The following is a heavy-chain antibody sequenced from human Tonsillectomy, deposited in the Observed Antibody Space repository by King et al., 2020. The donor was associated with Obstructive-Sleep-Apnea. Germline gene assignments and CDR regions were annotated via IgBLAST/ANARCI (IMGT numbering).Heavy chain of an antibody. CDR3: ARAVKTYYYDSSGLDY. J-gene: IGHJ4*02. V-gene: IGHV4-30-4*01. Sequence: QLQESGPGLVKPSQTLSLICTVSGGSISSGDYYWSWIRQPPGKGLEWSGYIYYSGSTYYNPSLKSRVTISIEPSKNQFSLKLSSVTAADTAVYFCARAVKTYYYDSSGLDYWGQGTLVTVSS. CDR1: GGSISSGDYY. D-gene: IGHD3-22*01. CDR2: IYYSGST.